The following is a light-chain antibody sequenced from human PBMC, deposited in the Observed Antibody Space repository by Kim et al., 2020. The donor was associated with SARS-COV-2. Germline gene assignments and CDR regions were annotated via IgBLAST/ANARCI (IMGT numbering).Light chain of an antibody. Sequence: PASISCRASQNLEHGEGHTYLSWLQRGPGQSPRLLIYQISNRFSGVPDRFSGSGAGTDFTLRISRVEAEDVARYYCMQSTLFPRTFGQGTKVDIK. CDR1: QNLEHGEGHTY. CDR3: MQSTLFPRT. J-gene: IGKJ1*01. V-gene: IGKV2-24*01. CDR2: QIS.